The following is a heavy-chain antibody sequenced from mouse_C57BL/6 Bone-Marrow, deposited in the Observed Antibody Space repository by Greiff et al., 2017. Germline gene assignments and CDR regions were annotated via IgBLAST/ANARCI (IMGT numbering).Heavy chain of an antibody. J-gene: IGHJ2*01. CDR1: GYSITSGYY. V-gene: IGHV3-6*01. Sequence: VQLKESGPGLVKPSQSLSLTCSVTGYSITSGYYWNWIRQFPGNKLEWMGYISYDGSNNYNPSLKNRISITRDTSKNQFFLKLNSVTTEDTATYYCARGGLLLRYYFDYWGQGTTLTVSS. D-gene: IGHD1-1*01. CDR3: ARGGLLLRYYFDY. CDR2: ISYDGSN.